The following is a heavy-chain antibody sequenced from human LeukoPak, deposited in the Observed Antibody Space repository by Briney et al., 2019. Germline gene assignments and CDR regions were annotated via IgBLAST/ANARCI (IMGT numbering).Heavy chain of an antibody. CDR1: GYSISSGYY. Sequence: SETLSLTCTVSGYSISSGYYWGWIRQPPGKGLEWIGEINHSGSTNYNPSLKSRVTISVDTSKNQFSLKLSSVTAADTAVYYCSRSHDQYDSSGCNYWGQGTLVTVSS. CDR3: SRSHDQYDSSGCNY. CDR2: INHSGST. J-gene: IGHJ4*02. D-gene: IGHD3-22*01. V-gene: IGHV4-38-2*02.